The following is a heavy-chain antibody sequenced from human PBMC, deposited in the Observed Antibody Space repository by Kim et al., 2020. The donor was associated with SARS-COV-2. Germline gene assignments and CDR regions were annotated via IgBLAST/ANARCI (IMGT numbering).Heavy chain of an antibody. CDR1: GFTFSSYA. D-gene: IGHD6-19*01. J-gene: IGHJ5*02. CDR2: ISGSGGST. V-gene: IGHV3-23*01. CDR3: AKPLSSGSLRGWFDP. Sequence: GGSLRLSCAASGFTFSSYAMSWVRQAPGKGLEWVSAISGSGGSTYYADSVKGRFTISRDNSKNTLYLQMNSLRAEDTAVYYCAKPLSSGSLRGWFDPWGQGTLVTVSS.